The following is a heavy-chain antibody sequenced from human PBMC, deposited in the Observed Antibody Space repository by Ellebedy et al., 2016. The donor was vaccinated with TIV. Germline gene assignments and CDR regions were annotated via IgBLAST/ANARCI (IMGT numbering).Heavy chain of an antibody. V-gene: IGHV5-51*01. CDR3: ARLLGGFWSDGYYMDV. D-gene: IGHD3-3*01. Sequence: GESLKISXKGSGYSFTSYWIGWVRQMPGKGLEWMGIIYPGDSDTRYSPSFQGQVTISADKSISTAYLQWSSLKASDTAMYYCARLLGGFWSDGYYMDVWGKGTTVTVSS. J-gene: IGHJ6*03. CDR2: IYPGDSDT. CDR1: GYSFTSYW.